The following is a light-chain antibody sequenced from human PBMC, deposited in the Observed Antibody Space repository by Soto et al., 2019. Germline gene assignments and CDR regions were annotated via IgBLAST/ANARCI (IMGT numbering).Light chain of an antibody. V-gene: IGLV2-14*01. J-gene: IGLJ2*01. CDR1: SSDVGAYKY. CDR2: DVS. Sequence: QPVLTQPASVSGSPGQSITISCTGTSSDVGAYKYVSWYQQHPGKAPKLMIYDVSNRPSGVSNRFSGSKSGSTASLTISGLQAEDEADYYCSSYTSISTVVFGGGTKLTVL. CDR3: SSYTSISTVV.